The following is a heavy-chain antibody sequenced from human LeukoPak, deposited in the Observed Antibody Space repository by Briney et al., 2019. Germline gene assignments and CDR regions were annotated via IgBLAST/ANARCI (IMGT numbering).Heavy chain of an antibody. J-gene: IGHJ4*02. CDR3: SEGYFEPFDH. D-gene: IGHD2/OR15-2a*01. CDR1: GASVSSSH. Sequence: ETLPLTCVVSGASVSSSHWNWIRQLPGKGLEWIGCLSYTGKTDYNPSLTSRVTMSLDSSKNQVSLKLRSVTAADTAVYYCSEGYFEPFDHWGQGTLVTVSS. V-gene: IGHV4-59*02. CDR2: LSYTGKT.